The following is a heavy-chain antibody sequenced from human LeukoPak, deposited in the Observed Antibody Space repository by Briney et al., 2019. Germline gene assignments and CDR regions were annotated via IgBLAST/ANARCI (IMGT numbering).Heavy chain of an antibody. CDR2: IYYSGST. J-gene: IGHJ3*02. CDR3: ARVGYGDYSAFDI. D-gene: IGHD4-17*01. V-gene: IGHV4-59*01. CDR1: GGSISTYY. Sequence: SATLSLTCPVSGGSISTYYWSWIRQPPGQGLEWIGYIYYSGSTNYNPSLTSRVTISVDTSKNQFSLKLSSVTAADTAVYYCARVGYGDYSAFDIWGQGTMVTVSS.